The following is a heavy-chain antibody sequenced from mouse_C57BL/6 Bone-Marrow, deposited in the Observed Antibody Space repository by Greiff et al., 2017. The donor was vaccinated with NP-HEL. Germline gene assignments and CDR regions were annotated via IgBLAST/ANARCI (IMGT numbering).Heavy chain of an antibody. CDR3: ARRTNSSDAMDY. CDR2: ISNGGGST. D-gene: IGHD1-1*01. CDR1: GFTFSDYY. Sequence: EVHLVESGGGLVQPGGSLKLSCAASGFTFSDYYMYWVRQTPEKRLEWVAYISNGGGSTYYPDTVKGRFTISRDNAKNTLYLQMSRLKSEDTALYYCARRTNSSDAMDYWGQGTSVTVSS. V-gene: IGHV5-12*01. J-gene: IGHJ4*01.